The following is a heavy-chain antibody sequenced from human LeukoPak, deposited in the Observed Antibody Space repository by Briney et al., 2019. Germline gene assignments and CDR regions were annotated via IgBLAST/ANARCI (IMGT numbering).Heavy chain of an antibody. D-gene: IGHD4-23*01. CDR1: GGSFSGYY. CDR2: INHSGST. V-gene: IGHV4-34*01. J-gene: IGHJ6*02. CDR3: ARCYGGNPPYYYGMDV. Sequence: SETLSLTCAVYGGSFSGYYWSWIRQPPGEGLEWIGEINHSGSTNYNPSLKSRVTISVDTSKNQFSLKLSSVTAADTAVYYCARCYGGNPPYYYGMDVWGQGTTVTVSS.